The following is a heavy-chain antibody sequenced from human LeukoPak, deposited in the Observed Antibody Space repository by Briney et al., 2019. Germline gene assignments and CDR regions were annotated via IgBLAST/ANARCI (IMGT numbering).Heavy chain of an antibody. V-gene: IGHV3-23*01. CDR1: GFTFSSYV. CDR3: AKSGRYCSGGSCYQEASLDY. CDR2: ISGNGGST. Sequence: PGGSLRLSCAASGFTFSSYVMNWVRQAPGKGLEWVSTISGNGGSTYYADSVKGRFTISRDNSKNTLYLQMNSLRAEDTAVYYCAKSGRYCSGGSCYQEASLDYWGQGTLVTVSS. J-gene: IGHJ4*02. D-gene: IGHD2-15*01.